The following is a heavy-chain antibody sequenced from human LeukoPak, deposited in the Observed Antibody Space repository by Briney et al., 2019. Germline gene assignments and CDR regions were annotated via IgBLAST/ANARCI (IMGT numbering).Heavy chain of an antibody. J-gene: IGHJ3*02. CDR1: GGSITSYY. V-gene: IGHV4-34*01. CDR3: ARYDSSGLDAFDI. CDR2: INHSGST. Sequence: PSETLSLTCTVSGGSITSYYWSWIRQPPGKGLEWIGEINHSGSTNYNPSLKSRVTISVDTSKNQFSLKLSSVTAADTAVYYCARYDSSGLDAFDIWGQGTMVTVSS. D-gene: IGHD3-22*01.